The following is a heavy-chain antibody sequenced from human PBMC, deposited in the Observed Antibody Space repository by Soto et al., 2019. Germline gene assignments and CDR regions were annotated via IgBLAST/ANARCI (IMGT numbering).Heavy chain of an antibody. D-gene: IGHD4-17*01. V-gene: IGHV4-31*03. Sequence: QVQLQESGPGLVKPSQTLSLTCTVSGGSISSGGYYWSWIRQHPGKGLEWIGYIYYSGSTYYNPSLKSRVTISVDTSKNQFSLKLSSVTAADTAVYYCARDKTVTTRYYYYGMDVWGQGTTVTVSS. CDR1: GGSISSGGYY. CDR3: ARDKTVTTRYYYYGMDV. CDR2: IYYSGST. J-gene: IGHJ6*02.